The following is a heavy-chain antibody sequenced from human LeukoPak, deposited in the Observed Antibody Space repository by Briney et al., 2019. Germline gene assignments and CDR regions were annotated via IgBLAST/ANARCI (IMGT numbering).Heavy chain of an antibody. V-gene: IGHV3-53*01. D-gene: IGHD3-9*01. CDR1: GFTVSSNY. CDR3: ASELRYFDWLPTSYGMDA. J-gene: IGHJ6*02. Sequence: GGSLRLSCAASGFTVSSNYMSWVRQAPGKGLEWVSVIYSGGSTYYADSVKGRFTISRDNSKNTLYLQMNSLRAEDTAVYYCASELRYFDWLPTSYGMDAWGQGTTVTVSS. CDR2: IYSGGST.